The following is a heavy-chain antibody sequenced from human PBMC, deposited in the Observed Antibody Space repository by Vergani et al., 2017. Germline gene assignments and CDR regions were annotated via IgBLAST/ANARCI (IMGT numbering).Heavy chain of an antibody. V-gene: IGHV1-69*18. CDR1: GGTFSSYA. Sequence: QVQLVQSGAEVKKPGSSVKVSCKASGGTFSSYAISWVRQAPGQGLEWMGRIIHIFGTANYAQKFQGRVTMTADESTSTAYMELRSLRSEDTAVYYCARSYSWGIGSNYYYYGMDVWGQGTTVTVSS. CDR3: ARSYSWGIGSNYYYYGMDV. D-gene: IGHD6-13*01. CDR2: IIHIFGTA. J-gene: IGHJ6*02.